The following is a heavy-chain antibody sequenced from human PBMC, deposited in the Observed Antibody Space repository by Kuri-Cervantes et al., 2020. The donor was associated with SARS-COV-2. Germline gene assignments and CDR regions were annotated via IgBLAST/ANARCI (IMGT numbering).Heavy chain of an antibody. D-gene: IGHD6-19*01. CDR3: AKDRQWLVRYFDY. CDR1: GFTFSSYA. CDR2: ISGSGGST. Sequence: GESLKISCAASGFTFSSYAMHWVRQAPGKGLEWVSAISGSGGSTYYADSVKGRFTISRDNSKNTLYLQMNSLRAEDTAVYYCAKDRQWLVRYFDYWGQGTLVTVSS. J-gene: IGHJ4*02. V-gene: IGHV3-23*01.